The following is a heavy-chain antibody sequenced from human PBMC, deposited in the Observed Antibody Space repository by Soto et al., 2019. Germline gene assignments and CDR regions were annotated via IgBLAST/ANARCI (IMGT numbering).Heavy chain of an antibody. D-gene: IGHD2-8*01. J-gene: IGHJ4*02. CDR3: EKLIGNNGLDY. Sequence: SQTLSLTCAISGDSVSSYSVVWNWIRQSPSGGLEWLGRTHYRSKWYSEYAISVQSRITVNADTSKNQVSLQLDSVTPDDTAVYYCEKLIGNNGLDYWGQGTLVT. V-gene: IGHV6-1*01. CDR2: THYRSKWYS. CDR1: GDSVSSYSVV.